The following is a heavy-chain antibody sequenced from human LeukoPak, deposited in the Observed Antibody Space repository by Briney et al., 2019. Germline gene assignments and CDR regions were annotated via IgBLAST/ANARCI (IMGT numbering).Heavy chain of an antibody. D-gene: IGHD2-2*01. CDR2: INHSGST. J-gene: IGHJ4*02. CDR3: ASIPYCSSTSCYVFDY. CDR1: GGSFSGYY. V-gene: IGHV4-34*01. Sequence: SETLSLTCAVYGGSFSGYYWSWIRQPPGKGLEWIGEINHSGSTNYNPSLKGRVTISVDTSKNQFSLKLSSVSAADTAVYYCASIPYCSSTSCYVFDYWGQGTLVTVSS.